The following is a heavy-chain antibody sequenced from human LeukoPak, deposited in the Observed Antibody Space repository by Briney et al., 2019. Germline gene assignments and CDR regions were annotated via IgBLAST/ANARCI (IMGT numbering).Heavy chain of an antibody. CDR2: ISGSGGST. D-gene: IGHD3-9*01. CDR3: AKGTLLDWAYYYYYMDV. J-gene: IGHJ6*03. Sequence: PGGSLRLSCAASGFTFSSYAMSWVRQAPGKGLEWVSAISGSGGSTYYADSVKGRFTISRDNSKNTLYLQMNSLRAEDTAVYYCAKGTLLDWAYYYYYMDVWGKGTTVTVSS. V-gene: IGHV3-23*01. CDR1: GFTFSSYA.